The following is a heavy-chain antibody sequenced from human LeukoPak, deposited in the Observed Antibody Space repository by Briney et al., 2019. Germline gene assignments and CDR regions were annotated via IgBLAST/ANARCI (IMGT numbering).Heavy chain of an antibody. D-gene: IGHD6-19*01. CDR1: GFTFSSYA. J-gene: IGHJ4*02. V-gene: IGHV3-23*01. Sequence: PGGSLRLSCAASGFTFSSYAMSWVRQAPGKGLEWVSAISGSGGSTYYADSVKGRFTISRDNSKNTLYLQMNSLRAEDTAVYYCAKDYRSAIAVAGDLDYWGQGTLVTVSS. CDR2: ISGSGGST. CDR3: AKDYRSAIAVAGDLDY.